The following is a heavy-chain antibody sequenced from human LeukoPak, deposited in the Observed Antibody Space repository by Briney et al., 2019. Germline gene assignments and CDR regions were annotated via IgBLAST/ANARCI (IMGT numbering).Heavy chain of an antibody. CDR2: MNPNSGNT. CDR3: ARSLGTFGY. D-gene: IGHD7-27*01. CDR1: GYTFISYD. V-gene: IGHV1-8*01. Sequence: ASVKVSCKTSGYTFISYDINGVRQATGQGLEWMGWMNPNSGNTGYAQKFQGRVTMTRNTSISTAYMELSSLRSEDTAVYYCARSLGTFGYWGQGTLVTVSS. J-gene: IGHJ4*02.